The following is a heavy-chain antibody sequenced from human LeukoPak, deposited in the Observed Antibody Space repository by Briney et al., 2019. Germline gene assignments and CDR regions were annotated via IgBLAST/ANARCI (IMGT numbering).Heavy chain of an antibody. CDR3: ARARGYLIPGGIKDY. D-gene: IGHD1-14*01. CDR1: GHSISSGYY. Sequence: SETLSLTCTVSGHSISSGYYWGWIRQPPGKGLEWIGSIYHSGSTYYNPSLKSRVTISVDTSKNQFSLKLSSVTAADTAVYYCARARGYLIPGGIKDYWGQGTLVTVSS. CDR2: IYHSGST. V-gene: IGHV4-38-2*02. J-gene: IGHJ4*02.